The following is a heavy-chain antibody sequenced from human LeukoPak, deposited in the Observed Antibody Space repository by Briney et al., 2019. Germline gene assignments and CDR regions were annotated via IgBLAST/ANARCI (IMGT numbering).Heavy chain of an antibody. CDR2: ITPANGHT. CDR3: ATERSRQLVRGFDY. V-gene: IGHV1-3*01. J-gene: IGHJ4*02. D-gene: IGHD6-6*01. CDR1: GYSFTSYT. Sequence: ASVKVSCKTSGYSFTSYTIHWVRQAPGQGLEWMGWITPANGHTKYSQKFQGRLTFTRDTSASTAYMELSSLRSEDTAVYYCATERSRQLVRGFDYWGQGTLVTVSS.